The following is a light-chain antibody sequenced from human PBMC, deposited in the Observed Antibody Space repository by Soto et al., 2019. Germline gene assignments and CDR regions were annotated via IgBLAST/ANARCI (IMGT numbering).Light chain of an antibody. J-gene: IGLJ2*01. CDR2: ENS. Sequence: QSVLTQPPSVSAAPGQKVTISCSGSSSNIGNNYVSWYQQLPGTAPKLLIYENSKRPSGIPDRFSGCKSGTSATLGITGLQTGDEADYYCGTWDSSLSAGVFGGGTQLTVL. CDR3: GTWDSSLSAGV. CDR1: SSNIGNNY. V-gene: IGLV1-51*02.